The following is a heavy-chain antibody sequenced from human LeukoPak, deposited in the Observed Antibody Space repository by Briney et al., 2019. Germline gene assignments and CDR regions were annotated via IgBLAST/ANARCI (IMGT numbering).Heavy chain of an antibody. CDR1: GFTFSSYG. CDR3: AKDRGSGWYYYFDY. CDR2: IRYDGNNK. J-gene: IGHJ4*02. D-gene: IGHD6-19*01. Sequence: GGSLRLSCAASGFTFSSYGIHWVRQAPGKGLEWVACIRYDGNNKYYADSVKGRFTISRDNSKNTLYLQMNSLRAEDTAVYYCAKDRGSGWYYYFDYWGQGTLVTVSS. V-gene: IGHV3-30*02.